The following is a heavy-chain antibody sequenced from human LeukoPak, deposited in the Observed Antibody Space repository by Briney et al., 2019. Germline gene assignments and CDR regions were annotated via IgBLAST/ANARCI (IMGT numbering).Heavy chain of an antibody. D-gene: IGHD2-15*01. Sequence: GGTLRLSCAASGFTVSSNYMSWVRQAPGKGLEWVSVIFNGSSTYYADSVKGRFTISRDNNKNTLYLQMNSLRAEDTAVYYCARRSGGKYYYYGMDVWGQGTTVTGS. CDR3: ARRSGGKYYYYGMDV. J-gene: IGHJ6*02. CDR1: GFTVSSNY. CDR2: IFNGSST. V-gene: IGHV3-53*01.